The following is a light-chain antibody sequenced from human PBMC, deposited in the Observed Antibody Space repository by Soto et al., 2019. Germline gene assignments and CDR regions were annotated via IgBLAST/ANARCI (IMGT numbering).Light chain of an antibody. CDR1: HEIGNY. Sequence: DIQMTQSPPYLSASIGDRVTITCQASHEIGNYLNWYQHKPGKAPNLVIYGAFNLETWVPSRFSGGGSGTDFTFTISSLRPEDIATYYCQHSDHLPLFGPGTKVDF. J-gene: IGKJ3*01. CDR3: QHSDHLPL. V-gene: IGKV1-33*01. CDR2: GAF.